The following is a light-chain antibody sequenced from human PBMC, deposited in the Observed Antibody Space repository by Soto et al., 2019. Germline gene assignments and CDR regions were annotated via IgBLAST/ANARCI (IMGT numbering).Light chain of an antibody. CDR2: GAS. Sequence: EIVLTQSPGTLSLSPGERATLSCRASQSVSNYLAWYQRKPGQAPRLLIYGASSRATGIPDRFSGSGSGTDFTLTISRLEPEDFAVYYCHQYGGSPRTCGQGTKVEIK. CDR1: QSVSNY. CDR3: HQYGGSPRT. J-gene: IGKJ1*01. V-gene: IGKV3-20*01.